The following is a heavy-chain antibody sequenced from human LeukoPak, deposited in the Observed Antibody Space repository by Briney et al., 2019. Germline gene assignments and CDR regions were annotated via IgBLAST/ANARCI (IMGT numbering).Heavy chain of an antibody. V-gene: IGHV5-51*01. CDR1: GYSFTSYW. J-gene: IGHJ3*02. CDR2: IYPGDSDT. CDR3: ARLSRDIVVVVAAPWDAFDI. D-gene: IGHD2-15*01. Sequence: GESLKISCKGSGYSFTSYWIGWVRQMPGKGLERMGIIYPGDSDTRYSPSFQGQVTISADKSISTAYLQWSSLKASDTAMYYCARLSRDIVVVVAAPWDAFDIWGQGTMVTVSS.